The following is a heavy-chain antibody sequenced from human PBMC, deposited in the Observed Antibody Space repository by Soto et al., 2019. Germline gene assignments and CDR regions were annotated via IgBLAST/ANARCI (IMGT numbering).Heavy chain of an antibody. V-gene: IGHV1-18*01. Sequence: QVQLVQSGAEVKKPGASVKVSCKASGYTFTSYGISWVRQAPGQGLEWMGWISAYNGNTNYAQKLQGRVTMTTDTSTSTAYMELRSLRSDDTAVYYCARDADGAWMYPIATYYYYYYMDVWGKGTTVTVSS. CDR2: ISAYNGNT. CDR1: GYTFTSYG. D-gene: IGHD6-13*01. CDR3: ARDADGAWMYPIATYYYYYYMDV. J-gene: IGHJ6*03.